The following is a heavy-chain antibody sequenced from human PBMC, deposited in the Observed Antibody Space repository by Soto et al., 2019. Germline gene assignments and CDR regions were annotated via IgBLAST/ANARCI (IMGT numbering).Heavy chain of an antibody. CDR1: GFTFDDYA. CDR2: ISWNSGSI. D-gene: IGHD1-26*01. V-gene: IGHV3-9*01. J-gene: IGHJ6*02. Sequence: SLKISCAASGFTFDDYAMHWVRQAPGKGLEWVSGISWNSGSIGYADSVKGRFTISRDNAKNSLYLQMNSLRAEDTALYYCAKDIGGSYYYYYGMDVWGQGTTVTISS. CDR3: AKDIGGSYYYYYGMDV.